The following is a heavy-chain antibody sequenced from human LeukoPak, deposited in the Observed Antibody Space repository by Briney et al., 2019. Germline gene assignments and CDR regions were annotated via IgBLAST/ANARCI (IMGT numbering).Heavy chain of an antibody. D-gene: IGHD1-1*01. V-gene: IGHV4-34*01. CDR2: INHSGST. Sequence: SETLSLTCAVYGGSFSSYYWSWIRQPPGKGLEWIGEINHSGSTNYKSSLKSRATISVDTSKNQFSLKLNSVTAADTAVYYCARAGFALAPHRGTPFDYWGQGTLVTVSS. CDR1: GGSFSSYY. J-gene: IGHJ4*02. CDR3: ARAGFALAPHRGTPFDY.